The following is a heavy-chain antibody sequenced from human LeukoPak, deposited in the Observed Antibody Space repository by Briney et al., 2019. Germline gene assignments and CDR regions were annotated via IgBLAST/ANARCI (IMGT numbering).Heavy chain of an antibody. CDR2: IYYSGST. CDR1: GASISSYY. V-gene: IGHV4-59*01. Sequence: PSETLSLTCTVSGASISSYYWSWIRQPPGKGLEWIGYIYYSGSTNYNPSLKSRVTISVDTSKNQFSLKLSSVTAADTAVYYCASGGGMGAFDIWGQGTMVTVSS. D-gene: IGHD3-16*01. CDR3: ASGGGMGAFDI. J-gene: IGHJ3*02.